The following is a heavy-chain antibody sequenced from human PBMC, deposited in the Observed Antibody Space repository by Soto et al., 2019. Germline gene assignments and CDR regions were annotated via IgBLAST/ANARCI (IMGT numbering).Heavy chain of an antibody. CDR2: IYYSGST. CDR3: ARGGYCISTSCPGHYYYYGMDV. V-gene: IGHV4-59*01. Sequence: SETLSLTCTVSGGSISSYYWSWIRQPPGKGLEWIGYIYYSGSTNYNPSLKSRVTISVDTSKNQFSLKLSSVTAADTAVYYCARGGYCISTSCPGHYYYYGMDVWGQGTTVTVSS. CDR1: GGSISSYY. J-gene: IGHJ6*02. D-gene: IGHD2-2*01.